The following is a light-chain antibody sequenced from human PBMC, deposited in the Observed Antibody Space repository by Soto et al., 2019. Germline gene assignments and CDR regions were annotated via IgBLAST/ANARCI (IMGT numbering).Light chain of an antibody. CDR3: LQYNSHSWT. CDR2: TAS. CDR1: QSINSW. V-gene: IGKV1-5*03. J-gene: IGKJ1*01. Sequence: DIQMTQSPSTLSASVGDRVTITCRASQSINSWLAWYQHKPGEAPKLLIYTASSLESGVPSRFSGSGSGTEFTLTISTLQPEDFASYYCLQYNSHSWTFGQETKVEMK.